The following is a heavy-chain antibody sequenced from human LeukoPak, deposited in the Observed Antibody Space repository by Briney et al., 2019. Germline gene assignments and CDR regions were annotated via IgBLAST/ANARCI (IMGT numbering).Heavy chain of an antibody. CDR2: IYYIGST. V-gene: IGHV4-39*01. CDR3: ARQSRSGGPPVSGFDY. CDR1: GGSISSSNYY. J-gene: IGHJ4*02. Sequence: PSETLSLTCTVSGGSISSSNYYWGWIRQPPGKGLEWIGTIYYIGSTYYNPSLKSRVTISVDTSKKQFSLKLNSVTAADTAVYYCARQSRSGGPPVSGFDYWGQGTLVTVSS. D-gene: IGHD6-19*01.